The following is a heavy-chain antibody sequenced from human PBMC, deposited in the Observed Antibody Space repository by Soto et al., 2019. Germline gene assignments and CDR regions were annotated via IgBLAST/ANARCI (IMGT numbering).Heavy chain of an antibody. J-gene: IGHJ6*02. CDR2: ISAYNGNT. CDR3: ASFLTYYYDSSGPDYYYYGMDV. D-gene: IGHD3-22*01. V-gene: IGHV1-18*01. CDR1: GGTFSSYA. Sequence: ASVKVSCKASGGTFSSYAISWVRQAPGQGLEWMGWISAYNGNTNYAQKLQGRVTMTTDTSTSTAYMELRSLRSDDTAVYYCASFLTYYYDSSGPDYYYYGMDVWGQGTTVTVSS.